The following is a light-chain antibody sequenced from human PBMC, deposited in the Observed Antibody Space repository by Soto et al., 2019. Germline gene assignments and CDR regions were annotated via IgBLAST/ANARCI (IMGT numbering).Light chain of an antibody. J-gene: IGLJ2*01. CDR3: SSYTSSITVV. V-gene: IGLV2-14*03. Sequence: QSALTQPASVSGSPGQSITISCTGTSSDVGGYNYVSWYQQHPGKAPKLIIFEVSNRPSGVSNRFSGSKSGNTASLTISGLQAEDEADYYCSSYTSSITVVFGAGTKLTVL. CDR2: EVS. CDR1: SSDVGGYNY.